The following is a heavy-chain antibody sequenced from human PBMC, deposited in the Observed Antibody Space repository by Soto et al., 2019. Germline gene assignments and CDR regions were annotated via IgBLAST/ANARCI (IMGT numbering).Heavy chain of an antibody. Sequence: GGSLILSCAASGFTFSSYAMHWVRQAPGKGLEWVAVISYDGSNKYYADSVKGRFTISRDNSKNTLYLQMNSLRAEDTAVYYCARGGRITIFGVVIIDYYGMDVWGQGTTVTVSS. CDR2: ISYDGSNK. CDR3: ARGGRITIFGVVIIDYYGMDV. D-gene: IGHD3-3*01. CDR1: GFTFSSYA. J-gene: IGHJ6*02. V-gene: IGHV3-30-3*01.